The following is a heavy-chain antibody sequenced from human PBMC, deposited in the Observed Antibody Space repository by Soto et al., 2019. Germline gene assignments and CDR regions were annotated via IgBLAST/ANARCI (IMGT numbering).Heavy chain of an antibody. J-gene: IGHJ4*02. CDR2: ISPSSSFL. CDR3: ARVGTDYGSGSPYYSDY. V-gene: IGHV3-21*06. Sequence: GGSLRLSCAASGFSFRSYYLNWVRQAPGRGLEWVSSISPSSSFLSYADSVKGRFTISRDNAKSSVHLQMNSLRAEDTAVYFCARVGTDYGSGSPYYSDYWGQGTLVTVSS. D-gene: IGHD3-10*01. CDR1: GFSFRSYY.